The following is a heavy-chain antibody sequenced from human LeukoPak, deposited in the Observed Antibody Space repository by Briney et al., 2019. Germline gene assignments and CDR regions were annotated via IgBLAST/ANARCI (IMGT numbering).Heavy chain of an antibody. Sequence: GGSLRLSCAASGFTFSSYAMHWVRQAPGKGLEWVAVISYDGSNKYYADSVKGRFTISRDNSKNTLYLQMNSLSAADTAMYYCARRAGAYSHPYDYWGQGTLVTVSS. CDR3: ARRAGAYSHPYDY. D-gene: IGHD4/OR15-4a*01. CDR1: GFTFSSYA. V-gene: IGHV3-30*04. J-gene: IGHJ4*02. CDR2: ISYDGSNK.